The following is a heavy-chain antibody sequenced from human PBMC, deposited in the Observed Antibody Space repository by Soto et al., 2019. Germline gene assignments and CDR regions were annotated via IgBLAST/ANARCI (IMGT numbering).Heavy chain of an antibody. CDR2: ISPSSSFL. D-gene: IGHD3-10*01. Sequence: GGTLRPSCAASGFTFSSYAMSWVRQAPGRGLEWVSSISPSSSFLSYADSLKGRFTISRDNAKSSLNLQMNSLRAEDTAVYYCARVGTDYGSGSPYYSDYWGQGILVPVSS. CDR3: ARVGTDYGSGSPYYSDY. V-gene: IGHV3-21*06. CDR1: GFTFSSYA. J-gene: IGHJ4*02.